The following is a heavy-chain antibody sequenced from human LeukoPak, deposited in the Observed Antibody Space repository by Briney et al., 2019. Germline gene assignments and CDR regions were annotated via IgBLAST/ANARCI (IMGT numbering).Heavy chain of an antibody. CDR1: GFTFSSYE. J-gene: IGHJ4*02. Sequence: PGGSLRLSCAASGFTFSSYEMNWVRQAPGKGLEWVSYISSSGSTIYYADSVKGRFTISRDNAKNSLYLQMNSLRAEDTAVYYCANTARSSSWTPNFDYWGQGTLVTVSS. CDR3: ANTARSSSWTPNFDY. CDR2: ISSSGSTI. V-gene: IGHV3-48*03. D-gene: IGHD6-13*01.